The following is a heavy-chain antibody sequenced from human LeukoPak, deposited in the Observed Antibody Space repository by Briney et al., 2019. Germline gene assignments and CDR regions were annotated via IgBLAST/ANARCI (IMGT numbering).Heavy chain of an antibody. D-gene: IGHD3-22*01. CDR3: AREGYYDSSASGAFDI. V-gene: IGHV4-30-2*01. CDR1: GGSLSSGGYS. Sequence: SQTLSLTCAVSGGSLSSGGYSWSWIRQPPGKGLEWIGYIYHSGSTYYNPSLKSRVTISVDRSKNQFSLKLSSVTAADTAVFYCAREGYYDSSASGAFDIWGQGTMFTVSS. CDR2: IYHSGST. J-gene: IGHJ3*02.